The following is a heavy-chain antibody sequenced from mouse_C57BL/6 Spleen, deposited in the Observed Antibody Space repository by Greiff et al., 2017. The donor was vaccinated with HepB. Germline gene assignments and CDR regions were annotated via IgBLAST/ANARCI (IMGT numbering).Heavy chain of an antibody. V-gene: IGHV1-53*01. Sequence: VQLQQSGTELVKPGASVKLSCKASGYTFTSYWMHWVKQRPGQGLEWIGNINPSNGGTNYNEKFKSKATLTVDKSSSTAYMQLSSLTYEDSAVYYCARDGSPESYWYFDVWGTGTTVTVSS. J-gene: IGHJ1*03. D-gene: IGHD1-1*01. CDR2: INPSNGGT. CDR3: ARDGSPESYWYFDV. CDR1: GYTFTSYW.